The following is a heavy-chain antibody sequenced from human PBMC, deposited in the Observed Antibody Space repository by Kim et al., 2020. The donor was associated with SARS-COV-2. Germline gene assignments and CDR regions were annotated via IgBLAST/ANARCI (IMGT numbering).Heavy chain of an antibody. Sequence: GGSLRLSCAASGFTFDDYAMHWVRQAPGKGLEWVSGISWNSGSIGYADSVKGRFTISRDNAKNSLYLQMNSLRAEDTALYYCAKGGYCSGGSCFNWFDPWGQGTLVTASS. J-gene: IGHJ5*02. CDR2: ISWNSGSI. D-gene: IGHD2-15*01. CDR3: AKGGYCSGGSCFNWFDP. V-gene: IGHV3-9*01. CDR1: GFTFDDYA.